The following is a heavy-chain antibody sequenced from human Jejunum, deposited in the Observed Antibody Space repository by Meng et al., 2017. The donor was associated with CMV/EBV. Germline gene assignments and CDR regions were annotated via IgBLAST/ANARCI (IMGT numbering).Heavy chain of an antibody. Sequence: SQYPFIDSFMHWVRQAPRQGLEWMGWINPNASDTHYAQKFQGRVTMTRDMSINTVYMELTRLRSDNTAVYYCAKDGGSYLDYYFDYWGRGTLVTVSS. D-gene: IGHD1-26*01. V-gene: IGHV1-2*02. CDR1: QYPFIDSF. CDR3: AKDGGSYLDYYFDY. J-gene: IGHJ4*02. CDR2: INPNASDT.